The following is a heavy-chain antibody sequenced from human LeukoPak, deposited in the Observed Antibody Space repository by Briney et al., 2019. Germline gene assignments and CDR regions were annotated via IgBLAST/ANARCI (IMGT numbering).Heavy chain of an antibody. CDR3: ARCLGSICYDSYMDV. CDR2: IYHSGST. J-gene: IGHJ6*02. Sequence: SETLSLTCTVSGGSISNYYWSWIRQPPGKGLEWIGYIYHSGSTNYNPSLKSRVTISVDTPKNQFSLKVRSVTAADTSVYYCARCLGSICYDSYMDVGAQGTTVTVPS. V-gene: IGHV4-59*01. CDR1: GGSISNYY. D-gene: IGHD3-22*01.